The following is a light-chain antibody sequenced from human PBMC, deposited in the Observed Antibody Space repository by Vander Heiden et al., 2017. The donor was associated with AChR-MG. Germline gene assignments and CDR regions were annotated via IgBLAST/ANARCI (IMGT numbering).Light chain of an antibody. J-gene: IGLJ2*01. CDR1: SSTIGGGND. CDR3: QSYDSGLSGSV. CDR2: GTN. Sequence: QSVLPHPPSVSAAPGQRVTISCPGTSSTIGGGNDVHWYRQLPGTPPKLLIYGTNRRPSGVPDRISAAKSGTSASLAITGLQVEDEADYYCQSYDSGLSGSVFGGGTKLTVL. V-gene: IGLV1-40*01.